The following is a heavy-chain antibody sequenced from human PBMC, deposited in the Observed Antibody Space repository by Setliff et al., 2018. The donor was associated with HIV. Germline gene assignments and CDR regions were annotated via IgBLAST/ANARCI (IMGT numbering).Heavy chain of an antibody. CDR2: IYTSGTT. Sequence: SETLSLTCTVSNDSINYQYWAWIRQPPGKGLEWIGSIYTSGTTNYNPSLKSRVTISADTSKNQFSLKLRSVTAADTAVYYCAGVLSSGYYDGPWGQGTLVTVSS. J-gene: IGHJ5*02. CDR1: NDSINYQY. D-gene: IGHD3-22*01. CDR3: AGVLSSGYYDGP. V-gene: IGHV4-59*11.